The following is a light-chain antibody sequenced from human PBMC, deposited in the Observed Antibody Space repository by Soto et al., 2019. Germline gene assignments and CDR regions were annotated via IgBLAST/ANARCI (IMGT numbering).Light chain of an antibody. J-gene: IGKJ5*01. CDR3: QQRSNWIT. V-gene: IGKV3-11*01. CDR1: QSVSSY. CDR2: DAS. Sequence: EIVLTHSPGTLSFAPVEIATLSFSSSQSVSSYLAWYQQKPGQAPRLLIYDASNRATGIPARFSGSGSGTDFTLNISSLEPEDFAVYYCQQRSNWITVGQGTRLEI.